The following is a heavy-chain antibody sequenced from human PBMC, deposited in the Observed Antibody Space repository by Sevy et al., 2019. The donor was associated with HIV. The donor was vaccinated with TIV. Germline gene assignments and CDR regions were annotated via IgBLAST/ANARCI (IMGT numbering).Heavy chain of an antibody. D-gene: IGHD4-17*01. CDR2: ISQSGTTT. Sequence: GGSLRLSCAASGFLFSSYDFNWVRQAPGKGLEWVSYISQSGTTTYSDSVRGRFTISRDNAKNSLYLQMNTLRAEDTAVYICARDLPPSATTVAHFDYWGQGTLVTVSS. CDR1: GFLFSSYD. V-gene: IGHV3-48*03. CDR3: ARDLPPSATTVAHFDY. J-gene: IGHJ4*02.